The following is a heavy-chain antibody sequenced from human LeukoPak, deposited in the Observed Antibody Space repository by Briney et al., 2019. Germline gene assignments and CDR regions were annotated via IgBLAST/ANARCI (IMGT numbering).Heavy chain of an antibody. J-gene: IGHJ6*02. CDR3: ARHMFGELSGYGMDV. CDR1: GGSISSYY. D-gene: IGHD3-10*02. V-gene: IGHV4-59*08. Sequence: SETLSLTCTVSGGSISSYYWSWIRQPPGKGLEWIGYIYYSGSTNYNPSLKSRVTISVDTSKNQFSLKLSSVTAADTAVYYCARHMFGELSGYGMDVWGQGTTVTVSS. CDR2: IYYSGST.